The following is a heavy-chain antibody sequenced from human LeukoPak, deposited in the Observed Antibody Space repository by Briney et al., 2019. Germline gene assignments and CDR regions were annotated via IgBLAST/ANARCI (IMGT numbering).Heavy chain of an antibody. D-gene: IGHD1-1*01. CDR3: ARDLSGGTLDY. CDR2: IHHTGTT. CDR1: AYSISSSYY. J-gene: IGHJ4*02. Sequence: SETLSLTCAVSAYSISSSYYWGWIRQAPGKGLEWIGNIHHTGTTYYNPSLKSRVTISLDASKNQFSLRLPSVTAADTAVYYCARDLSGGTLDYWGQGTLVTVSS. V-gene: IGHV4-38-2*02.